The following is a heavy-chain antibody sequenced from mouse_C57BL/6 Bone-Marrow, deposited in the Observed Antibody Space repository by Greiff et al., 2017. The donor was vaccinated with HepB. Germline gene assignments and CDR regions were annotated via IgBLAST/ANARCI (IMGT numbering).Heavy chain of an antibody. CDR1: GYTFTDYY. J-gene: IGHJ2*01. CDR2: INPYNGGT. CDR3: ARGGSSSFDY. V-gene: IGHV1-19*01. D-gene: IGHD1-1*01. Sequence: DVKLVESGPVLVKPGASVKMSCKASGYTFTDYYMNWVKQSHGKSLEWIGVINPYNGGTSYNQKFKGKATLTVDKSSSTAYMELNSLTSEDSAVYYCARGGSSSFDYWGQGTTLTVSS.